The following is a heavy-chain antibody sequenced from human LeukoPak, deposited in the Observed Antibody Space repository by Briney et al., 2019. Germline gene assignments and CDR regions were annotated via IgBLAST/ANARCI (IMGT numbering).Heavy chain of an antibody. D-gene: IGHD4-23*01. J-gene: IGHJ4*02. V-gene: IGHV3-74*01. CDR1: GFTFSPYW. Sequence: GGSLRLSCAASGFTFSPYWMHWVRQAPGKGLVWVSRISSDGSIAINADSVEGRFTVSRDNAKNTLYLQMNSLRVEDTAVYYCARADYGGNSDFHYWGQGTLVTVSS. CDR2: ISSDGSIA. CDR3: ARADYGGNSDFHY.